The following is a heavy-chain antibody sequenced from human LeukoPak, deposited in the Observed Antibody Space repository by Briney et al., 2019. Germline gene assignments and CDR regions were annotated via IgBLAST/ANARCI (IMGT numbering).Heavy chain of an antibody. V-gene: IGHV3-7*04. J-gene: IGHJ4*02. Sequence: PGGSLRLSCAASGFTFSSYWMSWVRQAPGKGLEWVANIKTGGSEKYYGDSVKGRFTISRDNAKNSLYLQMNSLRAEDTAVDYCAREVEDSSGYYLSDYWGQGTLVTVYS. D-gene: IGHD3-22*01. CDR1: GFTFSSYW. CDR3: AREVEDSSGYYLSDY. CDR2: IKTGGSEK.